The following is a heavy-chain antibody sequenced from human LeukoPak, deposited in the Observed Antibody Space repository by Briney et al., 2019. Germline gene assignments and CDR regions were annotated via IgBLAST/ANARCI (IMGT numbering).Heavy chain of an antibody. V-gene: IGHV3-23*01. Sequence: GGSLRLSCAASGFTFSSYAMSWVRQAPGKGLEWVSAISGSGGSTYYAGSVKGRFTISRDNSKNTLYLQMNSLRAEDTAVYYCALSAYYDSSGYPIHWGQGTLVTVSS. CDR1: GFTFSSYA. J-gene: IGHJ4*02. CDR3: ALSAYYDSSGYPIH. CDR2: ISGSGGST. D-gene: IGHD3-22*01.